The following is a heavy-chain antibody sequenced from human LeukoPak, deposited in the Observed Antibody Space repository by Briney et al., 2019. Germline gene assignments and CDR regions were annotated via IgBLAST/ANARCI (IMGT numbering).Heavy chain of an antibody. CDR2: ISSSSSYI. CDR3: ARRAPSHDFDD. J-gene: IGHJ4*02. Sequence: GGSLRLSCAASGFTFSSYSMNWVRQAPGKGLEWVSSISSSSSYIYYADSVKGRFTISRDNAKNSLYLQMNSLRVEDTALYYCARRAPSHDFDDWGQGTLVTVSS. V-gene: IGHV3-21*01. CDR1: GFTFSSYS.